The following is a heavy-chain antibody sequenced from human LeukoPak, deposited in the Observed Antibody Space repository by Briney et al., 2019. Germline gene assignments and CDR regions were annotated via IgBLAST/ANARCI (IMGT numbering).Heavy chain of an antibody. Sequence: ASVKVSCKASGYTFTGSYIHWVRQAPGQGLEWMGWVNPNTGGTNYAQKFLGRVTMTRDTSFSTAYLELSRLRSDDTAVYYCARDGVGLGYYYGSGDKKLQFDYWGQGTLVTVSS. V-gene: IGHV1-2*02. CDR1: GYTFTGSY. J-gene: IGHJ4*02. CDR3: ARDGVGLGYYYGSGDKKLQFDY. CDR2: VNPNTGGT. D-gene: IGHD3-10*01.